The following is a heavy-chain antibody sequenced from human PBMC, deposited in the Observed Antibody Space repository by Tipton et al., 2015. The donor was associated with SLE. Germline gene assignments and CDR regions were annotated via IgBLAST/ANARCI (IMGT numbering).Heavy chain of an antibody. CDR1: GGSVSSGGYY. CDR2: IYTSGGT. CDR3: ARGGVGGYDYFDY. V-gene: IGHV4-31*03. J-gene: IGHJ4*02. Sequence: TLSLTCTVSGGSVSSGGYYWSWIRQHPGKGLEWIGYIYTSGGTDYSPSLKSRVTISADTSKNQFSLKLSSVTAADTAVYYCARGGVGGYDYFDYWGQGTLVTVSS. D-gene: IGHD5-12*01.